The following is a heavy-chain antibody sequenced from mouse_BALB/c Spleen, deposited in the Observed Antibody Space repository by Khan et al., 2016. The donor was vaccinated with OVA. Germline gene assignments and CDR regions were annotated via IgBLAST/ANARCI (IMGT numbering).Heavy chain of an antibody. CDR3: ASGHYGSPFAY. J-gene: IGHJ3*01. CDR1: GFTFSDYY. V-gene: IGHV5-4*02. D-gene: IGHD2-1*01. CDR2: ISDGGSYT. Sequence: EVELVESGGGLVKPGGSLKLSCAASGFTFSDYYMYWVRQTPEKRLEWVATISDGGSYTYYPDSVKGRFTISRDDAKNNLYLQMSSLKSEDTAMYFCASGHYGSPFAYWGQGTLVTVSA.